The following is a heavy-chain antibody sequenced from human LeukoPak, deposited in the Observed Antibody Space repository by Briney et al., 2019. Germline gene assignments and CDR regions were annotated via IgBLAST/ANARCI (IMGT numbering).Heavy chain of an antibody. CDR3: ARGYSYGLFDY. J-gene: IGHJ4*02. D-gene: IGHD5-18*01. CDR1: GFTFSSYW. V-gene: IGHV3-74*01. CDR2: INSDGSST. Sequence: PGGSLRLSCAASGFTFSSYWMHWVRQAPGKGLVWVSRINSDGSSTSYADPVKGRFTISRDNAKNTLYLQMNSLRAEDTAVYYCARGYSYGLFDYWGQGTLVTVSS.